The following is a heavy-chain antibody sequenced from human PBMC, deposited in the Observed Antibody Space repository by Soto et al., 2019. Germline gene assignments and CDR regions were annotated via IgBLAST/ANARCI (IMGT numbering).Heavy chain of an antibody. CDR2: ISYDGRNK. V-gene: IGHV3-30*04. D-gene: IGHD3-3*01. J-gene: IGHJ4*02. CDR1: GFTFSSCA. CDR3: AREIERLLGY. Sequence: QVQLVESGGGVVQPGRSLRLSCAASGFTFSSCAMHWVRQAPGKGLEWVAVISYDGRNKYYEDSVKGRFTISRDNSKNTLYLQMNSLRAEDTGVYYCAREIERLLGYWGQGTLVTVSS.